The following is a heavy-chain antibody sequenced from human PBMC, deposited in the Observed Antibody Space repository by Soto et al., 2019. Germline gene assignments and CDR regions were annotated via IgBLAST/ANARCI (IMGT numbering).Heavy chain of an antibody. J-gene: IGHJ3*02. D-gene: IGHD2-21*01. CDR1: GASVTTGSYY. CDR3: ARDYGVVVVRAVDM. V-gene: IGHV4-61*01. Sequence: QVRLQESGPGLVKPSETLSLSCTVSGASVTTGSYYWTWIRQPPGKGLEWMGQLSYSGSTSYNPTLESRITMTVDKSKNQSSLTLTSVTTADTAMYFCARDYGVVVVRAVDMWGQGTMVTVSS. CDR2: LSYSGST.